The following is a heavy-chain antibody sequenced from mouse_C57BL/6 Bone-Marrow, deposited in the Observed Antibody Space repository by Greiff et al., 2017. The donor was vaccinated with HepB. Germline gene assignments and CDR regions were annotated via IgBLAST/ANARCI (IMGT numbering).Heavy chain of an antibody. V-gene: IGHV5-17*01. Sequence: EVKVVESGGGLVKPGGSLKLSCAASGFTFSDYGMHWVRQAPEKGLEWVAYISSGSSTIYYADTVKGRFTISRDNAKNTLFLQMTSLRSEDTAMYYCARSRGFAYWGQGTLVTVSA. CDR3: ARSRGFAY. CDR1: GFTFSDYG. J-gene: IGHJ3*01. CDR2: ISSGSSTI.